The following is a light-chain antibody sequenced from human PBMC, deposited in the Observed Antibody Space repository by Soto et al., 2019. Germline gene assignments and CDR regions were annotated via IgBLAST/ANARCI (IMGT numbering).Light chain of an antibody. CDR2: GAS. J-gene: IGKJ1*01. Sequence: MVFTQYPGTLSVSPEERATISCRASQSVSSSYLAWYQQKPGQAPRLLIYGASSRATGIPDRFSGSGSGTDFTLTISRLEPEDFAVYYCQQYGSAPPNTFAQGTKVDI. CDR1: QSVSSSY. V-gene: IGKV3-20*01. CDR3: QQYGSAPPNT.